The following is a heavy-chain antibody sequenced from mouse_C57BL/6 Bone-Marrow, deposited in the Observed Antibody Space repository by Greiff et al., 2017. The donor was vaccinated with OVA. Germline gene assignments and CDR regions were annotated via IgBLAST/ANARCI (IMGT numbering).Heavy chain of an antibody. CDR2: IDPENGST. Sequence: EVKLMESVAELVRPGASVKLSCTASGFNIKNTYMNWVKQRPEQGLEWIGRIDPENGSTKYDQKFQGKATITADTSSNTAYLQLSSLTCEDTAIYYCSPYWGFSYWGQGTLVTVSA. CDR1: GFNIKNTY. J-gene: IGHJ3*01. D-gene: IGHD4-1*01. CDR3: SPYWGFSY. V-gene: IGHV14-3*01.